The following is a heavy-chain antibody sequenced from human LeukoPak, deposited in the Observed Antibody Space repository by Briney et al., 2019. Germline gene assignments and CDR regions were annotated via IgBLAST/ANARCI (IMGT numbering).Heavy chain of an antibody. CDR3: AREGPAFLVRGVRTLDP. Sequence: KPSETLSLTCAVSGYSISSGYFWGWIRQPPGKGLEWIGSIYHSGSTYYNPSLRSRVTLSVDTSNNQFSLKLSSVTAADTAVYYCAREGPAFLVRGVRTLDPWGQGTLVTVSS. CDR1: GYSISSGYF. CDR2: IYHSGST. D-gene: IGHD3-10*01. V-gene: IGHV4-38-2*02. J-gene: IGHJ5*02.